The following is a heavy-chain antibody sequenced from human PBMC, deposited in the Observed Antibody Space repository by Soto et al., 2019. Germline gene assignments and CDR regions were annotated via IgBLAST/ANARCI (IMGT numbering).Heavy chain of an antibody. CDR1: GSSISGYY. CDR3: ARVCGYYGDYPNSDY. CDR2: IYYSGST. D-gene: IGHD4-17*01. V-gene: IGHV4-59*01. J-gene: IGHJ4*02. Sequence: SETLSLTCIVSGSSISGYYWSWIRQPPGKGLEWIGNIYYSGSTNYNPSRKSRVTISVDTSKNQFSLKLNSVTAADTAVYYCARVCGYYGDYPNSDYWGQGTLVTVSS.